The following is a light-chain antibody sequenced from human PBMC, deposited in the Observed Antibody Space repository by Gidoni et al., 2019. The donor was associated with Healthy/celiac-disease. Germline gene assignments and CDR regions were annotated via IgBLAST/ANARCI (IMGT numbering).Light chain of an antibody. CDR2: KAS. CDR3: QQYWT. Sequence: DIQMTQSPSTVSASVGDRVTRTCRVSQSISSWLAWYQQKPGKAPKLLIYKASSLESGVPSRFSGSGSGTEFTLTISSLQPDDFATYYCQQYWTFGQGTKVEIK. V-gene: IGKV1-5*03. CDR1: QSISSW. J-gene: IGKJ1*01.